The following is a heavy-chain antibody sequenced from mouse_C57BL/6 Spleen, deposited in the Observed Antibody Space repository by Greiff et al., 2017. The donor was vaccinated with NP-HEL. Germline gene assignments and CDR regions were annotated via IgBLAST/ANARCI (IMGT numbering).Heavy chain of an antibody. CDR2: ISDGGSYT. J-gene: IGHJ4*01. Sequence: EVKLMESGGGLVKPGGSLKLSCAASGFTFSSYAMSWVRQTPEKRLEWVATISDGGSYTYYPDNVKGRFTISRDNAKNTLYLQMSHLKSEDTAMYYCARDRLSYYAMDYWGQGTSVTVSS. V-gene: IGHV5-4*01. CDR3: ARDRLSYYAMDY. CDR1: GFTFSSYA.